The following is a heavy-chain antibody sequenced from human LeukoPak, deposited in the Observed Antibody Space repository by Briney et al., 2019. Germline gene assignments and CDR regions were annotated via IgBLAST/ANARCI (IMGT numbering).Heavy chain of an antibody. Sequence: SETLSLTCAVYGGSFSGYYWSWIRQPPGKGLEWIGEINHSGSTNYNPSLKSRVTISVDTSKNQFSLKLSSVTAADTAVYYCARGTAYSYGPDYWGQGTLVTVSS. D-gene: IGHD5-18*01. CDR1: GGSFSGYY. V-gene: IGHV4-34*01. CDR3: ARGTAYSYGPDY. CDR2: INHSGST. J-gene: IGHJ4*02.